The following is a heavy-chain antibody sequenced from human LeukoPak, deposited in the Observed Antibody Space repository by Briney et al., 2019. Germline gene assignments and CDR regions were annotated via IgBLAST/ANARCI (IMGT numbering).Heavy chain of an antibody. Sequence: PGGSLRLSCAASGFTFSTYWMSWVRRAPGKGLEWVANIKEDGSEKYYGDSVKGRFTISRDNAKNSLYLEMNSLRVEDTAVYYCARDSSGYQWGQGTLVTVSS. V-gene: IGHV3-7*01. CDR2: IKEDGSEK. D-gene: IGHD3-22*01. CDR1: GFTFSTYW. CDR3: ARDSSGYQ. J-gene: IGHJ4*02.